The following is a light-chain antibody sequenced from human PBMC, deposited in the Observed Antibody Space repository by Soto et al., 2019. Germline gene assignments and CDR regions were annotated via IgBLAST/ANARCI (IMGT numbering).Light chain of an antibody. CDR2: EVS. CDR1: SSDVGGYHY. CDR3: SSYAGSNNLVV. V-gene: IGLV2-8*01. J-gene: IGLJ2*01. Sequence: QSALTQPPSASGSPGQSVTISCTGTSSDVGGYHYVSWYQQHPGKAPKLMIYEVSKRPSGVPDRFSGSKSGNTASLTVSGLQAEDESEYYCSSYAGSNNLVVFGGGTKRTVL.